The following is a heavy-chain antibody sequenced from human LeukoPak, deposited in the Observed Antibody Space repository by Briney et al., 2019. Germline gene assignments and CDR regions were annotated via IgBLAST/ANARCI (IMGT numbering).Heavy chain of an antibody. D-gene: IGHD4/OR15-4a*01. CDR3: ARDGLGTDMVPKPSDAFDI. Sequence: GGSLRLSCAASGFTFRSYAIHWVRQAPGKGLEWVAVISYDGSNKYYADSVKGRFTISRDSSKNALYLQMNSLRAEDTAVYYCARDGLGTDMVPKPSDAFDIWGQGTMVTVSS. CDR1: GFTFRSYA. CDR2: ISYDGSNK. V-gene: IGHV3-30-3*01. J-gene: IGHJ3*02.